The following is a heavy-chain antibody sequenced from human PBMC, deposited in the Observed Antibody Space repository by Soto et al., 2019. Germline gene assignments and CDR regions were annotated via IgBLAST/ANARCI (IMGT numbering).Heavy chain of an antibody. CDR2: IYTSGST. CDR1: GGSISSYY. CDR3: ARVRGYCSSTRCYTDWYFDL. D-gene: IGHD2-2*02. J-gene: IGHJ2*01. Sequence: QVQLQESGPGLVKPSETLSLTCTVSGGSISSYYWSWIRQPAGKGLEGIGRIYTSGSTNYNPSLKSRVTMSVDTSNNPFSRKLSSVTAADTAVYYCARVRGYCSSTRCYTDWYFDLWGRGTLVTVSS. V-gene: IGHV4-4*07.